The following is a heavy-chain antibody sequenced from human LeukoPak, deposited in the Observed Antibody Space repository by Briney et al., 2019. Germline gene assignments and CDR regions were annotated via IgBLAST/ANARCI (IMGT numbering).Heavy chain of an antibody. V-gene: IGHV3-7*01. CDR3: ANGGYYDILTGPIAY. D-gene: IGHD3-9*01. Sequence: PGGSLRLSCAASGFTFSNYWMNWVRQAPGKGLEWVANIKQDRSEEYYVDSVKGRFTISRDNSKNTLYLQMNSLRAEDTSVYYCANGGYYDILTGPIAYWGQGTLVTVSS. CDR2: IKQDRSEE. J-gene: IGHJ4*02. CDR1: GFTFSNYW.